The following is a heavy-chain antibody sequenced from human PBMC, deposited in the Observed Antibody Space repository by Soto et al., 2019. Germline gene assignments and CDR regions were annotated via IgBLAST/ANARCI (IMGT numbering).Heavy chain of an antibody. Sequence: GGSLRLSCAASGFTFSSYGMHWVRQAPGKGLEWVAVISYDGSNKYYADSAKGRFTISRDNSKNTLYLQMNSLRAEDTAVYYCAKDAIVVVPAAYYYGMDVWGQGTTVTVSS. V-gene: IGHV3-30*18. J-gene: IGHJ6*02. D-gene: IGHD2-2*01. CDR2: ISYDGSNK. CDR3: AKDAIVVVPAAYYYGMDV. CDR1: GFTFSSYG.